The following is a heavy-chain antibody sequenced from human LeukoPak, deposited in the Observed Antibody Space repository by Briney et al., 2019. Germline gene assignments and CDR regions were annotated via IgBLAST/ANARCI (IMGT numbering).Heavy chain of an antibody. J-gene: IGHJ5*02. CDR1: GFTFSSYG. D-gene: IGHD2-8*02. V-gene: IGHV3-33*01. CDR2: IWYDGSNK. CDR3: ARDRTGAGRPLDNWFDP. Sequence: PGRSLRLSSAASGFTFSSYGMHWVRQAPGKGLEWVAVIWYDGSNKYYADSVKGRFTISRDNSKNTLYLQMNSLRAKDTAVYYCARDRTGAGRPLDNWFDPWGQGTLVTVSS.